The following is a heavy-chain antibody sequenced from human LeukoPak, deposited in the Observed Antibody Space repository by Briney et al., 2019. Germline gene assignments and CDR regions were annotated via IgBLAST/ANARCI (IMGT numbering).Heavy chain of an antibody. CDR3: ARSIVGANIDY. CDR1: GFTFSTYS. J-gene: IGHJ4*02. CDR2: ISSGSTTI. Sequence: GGSLRLSCAASGFTFSTYSMNWVRQAPGKGLEWVSYISSGSTTIYYADSVKGRFTISRDNSKNTLYLQMNSLRAEDTAVYYCARSIVGANIDYWGQGTLVTVSS. V-gene: IGHV3-48*01. D-gene: IGHD1-26*01.